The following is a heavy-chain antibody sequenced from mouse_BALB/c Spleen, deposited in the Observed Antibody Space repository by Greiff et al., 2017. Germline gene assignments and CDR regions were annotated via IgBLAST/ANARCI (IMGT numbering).Heavy chain of an antibody. Sequence: EVKLEESGPSLVKPSQTLSLTCSVTGDSFTSGYWNWIRKFPGNKLEYMGYISYSGSTYYNPSLKSRISITRDTSKNQYYLQLNSVTTEDTATYYCFYGSSYDWYFDVWGAGTTVTVSS. D-gene: IGHD1-1*01. CDR2: ISYSGST. J-gene: IGHJ1*01. V-gene: IGHV3-8*02. CDR3: FYGSSYDWYFDV. CDR1: GDSFTSGY.